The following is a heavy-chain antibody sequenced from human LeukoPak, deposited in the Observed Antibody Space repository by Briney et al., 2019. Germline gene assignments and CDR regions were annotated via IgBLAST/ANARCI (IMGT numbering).Heavy chain of an antibody. V-gene: IGHV4-31*03. CDR2: IYYSGST. J-gene: IGHJ3*02. D-gene: IGHD2-2*01. CDR3: ARGGGADIVVVPAADDAFDI. Sequence: KASETLSLTCTVSGGSISSGGYYWSWIRQHPGKGLEWIGYIYYSGSTYYNPSLKSRVTISVDTSKNQFSLKLSSVTAADTAVYYCARGGGADIVVVPAADDAFDIWGQGTMVTVSS. CDR1: GGSISSGGYY.